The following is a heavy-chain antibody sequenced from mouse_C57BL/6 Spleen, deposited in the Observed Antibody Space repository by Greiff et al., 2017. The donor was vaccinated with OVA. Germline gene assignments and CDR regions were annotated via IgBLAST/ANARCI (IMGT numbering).Heavy chain of an antibody. J-gene: IGHJ3*01. CDR2: IDPENGDT. Sequence: DVHLVESGAELVRPGASVKLSCTASGFNIKDDYMHWVKQRPEQGLEWIGWIDPENGDTEYASKFQGKATITADTSSNTAYLQLSSLTSEDTAVYYCTTHLNWDWFAYWGQGTLVTVSA. CDR3: TTHLNWDWFAY. CDR1: GFNIKDDY. D-gene: IGHD4-1*02. V-gene: IGHV14-4*01.